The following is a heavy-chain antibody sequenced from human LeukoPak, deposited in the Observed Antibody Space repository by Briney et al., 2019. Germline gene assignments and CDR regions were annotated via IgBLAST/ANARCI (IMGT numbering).Heavy chain of an antibody. Sequence: ASVKVSCKASGYTFTSYGISWVRQAPGQGLEWMGWISAYNGNTNYAQKLQGRVTMTTDTSTSTAYMELRSLRSDDTAVYYCARDAWAKLELPNYEFDPWGQGTLVTVSS. CDR2: ISAYNGNT. J-gene: IGHJ5*02. V-gene: IGHV1-18*01. CDR1: GYTFTSYG. CDR3: ARDAWAKLELPNYEFDP. D-gene: IGHD1-7*01.